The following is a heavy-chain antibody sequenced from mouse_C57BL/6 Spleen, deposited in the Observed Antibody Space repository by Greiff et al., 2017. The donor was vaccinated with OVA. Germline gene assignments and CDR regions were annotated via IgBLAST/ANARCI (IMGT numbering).Heavy chain of an antibody. V-gene: IGHV1-42*01. CDR1: GYSFTGYY. Sequence: VQLQQSGPELVKPGASVKISCKASGYSFTGYYMNWVKQSPEKSLEWIGEINPSTGGTTYNQKFKAKATLTVDKSSSTAYMQLKSLTSEDSAVYYCARWGDGYFDYWGQGTTLTVSS. J-gene: IGHJ2*01. CDR3: ARWGDGYFDY. CDR2: INPSTGGT.